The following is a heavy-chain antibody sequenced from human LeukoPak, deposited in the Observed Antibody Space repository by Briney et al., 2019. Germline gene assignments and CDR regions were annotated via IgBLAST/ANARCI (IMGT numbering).Heavy chain of an antibody. Sequence: PSETLSLTCTVSGGSISSSTYYWGWIRQPPGKGLEWIGSIYYSGSTYYNPSLKSRVTISVDTSKNQFSLKLSSVTAADTAVYYCATTGYSSRNYWGQGTLVTVSS. V-gene: IGHV4-39*07. CDR1: GGSISSSTYY. CDR2: IYYSGST. D-gene: IGHD6-13*01. CDR3: ATTGYSSRNY. J-gene: IGHJ4*02.